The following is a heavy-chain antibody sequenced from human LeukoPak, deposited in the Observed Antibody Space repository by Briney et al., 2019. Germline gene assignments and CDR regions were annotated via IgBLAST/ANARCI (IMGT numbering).Heavy chain of an antibody. V-gene: IGHV4-59*08. CDR2: IYYSGST. J-gene: IGHJ4*02. CDR3: AGITMVRGEPGDLDY. D-gene: IGHD3-10*01. CDR1: GGSMSSYY. Sequence: KPSETLCLTCTVSGGSMSSYYWSWIRQLPGKGLEWIGYIYYSGSTNYNPSLKSRVTISVDTSKNQFSLKLSSVTAADTAVYYCAGITMVRGEPGDLDYWGQGTLVTVSS.